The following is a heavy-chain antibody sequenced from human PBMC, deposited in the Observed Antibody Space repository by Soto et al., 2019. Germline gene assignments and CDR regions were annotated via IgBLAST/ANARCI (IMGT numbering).Heavy chain of an antibody. V-gene: IGHV3-23*01. CDR2: IIGSGGST. D-gene: IGHD5-12*01. CDR1: GFTFSSYA. Sequence: SLRVSCAASGFTFSSYAMSWVRHAPGKGLEWVSAIIGSGGSTYYADSVKGLFTISRDNSKNTLYLQMNSLRAEDTAVYYCAKGRYSGYDWGIGYWGQGTLVTVSS. J-gene: IGHJ4*02. CDR3: AKGRYSGYDWGIGY.